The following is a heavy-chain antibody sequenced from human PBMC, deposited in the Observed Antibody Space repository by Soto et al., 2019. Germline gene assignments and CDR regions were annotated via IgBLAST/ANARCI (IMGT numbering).Heavy chain of an antibody. J-gene: IGHJ5*02. CDR3: AREGDSSGWYRGWFDP. CDR2: ISSSSSTI. D-gene: IGHD6-19*01. V-gene: IGHV3-48*04. CDR1: GFTFSSYS. Sequence: GGSLRLSCAASGFTFSSYSMNWVRQAPGKGLEWVSYISSSSSTIYYADSVKGRFTISRDNAKNSLYLQMNSLRAEDMAVYYCAREGDSSGWYRGWFDPWGQGTLVTVSS.